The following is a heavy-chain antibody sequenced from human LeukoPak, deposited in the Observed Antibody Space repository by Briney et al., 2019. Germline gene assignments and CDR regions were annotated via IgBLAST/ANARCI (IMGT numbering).Heavy chain of an antibody. CDR1: GGSISSYY. CDR3: ARLPDTAVDY. Sequence: SETLFLTCTVSGGSISSYYWSWIRQPPGKGLEWIGYIYYSGSTNYNPSLKSRVTISVDTSKNQFSLKLSSVTAADTAVYYCARLPDTAVDYWGQGTLVTVSS. J-gene: IGHJ4*02. D-gene: IGHD5-18*01. CDR2: IYYSGST. V-gene: IGHV4-59*08.